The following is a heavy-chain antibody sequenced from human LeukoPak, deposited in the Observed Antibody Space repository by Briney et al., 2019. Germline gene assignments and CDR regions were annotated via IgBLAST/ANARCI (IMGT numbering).Heavy chain of an antibody. Sequence: GSLRLSCAASGFTFSSYAMHWVRQAPGKGLEWVAVISYDGSNKYYADSVKGRFTISRDNSKNTLYLQMNSLRAEDTAVYYCARSGYSSSWYHWFDPWGQGTLVTVSS. CDR2: ISYDGSNK. J-gene: IGHJ5*02. CDR3: ARSGYSSSWYHWFDP. D-gene: IGHD6-13*01. V-gene: IGHV3-30*01. CDR1: GFTFSSYA.